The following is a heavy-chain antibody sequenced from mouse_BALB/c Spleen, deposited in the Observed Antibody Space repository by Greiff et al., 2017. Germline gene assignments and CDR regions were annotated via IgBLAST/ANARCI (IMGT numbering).Heavy chain of an antibody. CDR3: ARGGLGY. CDR2: INPGSGGT. J-gene: IGHJ4*01. Sequence: QVQLQQSGAELVRPGTSVKVSCKASGYAFTNYLIEWVKQRPGQGLEWIGVINPGSGGTNYNEKFKGKATLTADKSSSTAYMQLNSLTSEDSAVYYCARGGLGYWGQGTSVTVSS. V-gene: IGHV1-54*01. CDR1: GYAFTNYL.